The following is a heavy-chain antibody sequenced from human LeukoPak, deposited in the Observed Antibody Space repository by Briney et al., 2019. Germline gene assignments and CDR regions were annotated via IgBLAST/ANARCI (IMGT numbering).Heavy chain of an antibody. CDR2: ISAYNGNT. V-gene: IGHV1-18*01. D-gene: IGHD6-6*01. Sequence: ASVKVSCKASGYTFTSYGISWVRQAPGQGLEWMGWISAYNGNTNYAQKLQGRVTMTTDTSTSTAYMELRSLRSDDTAVYYCARDVRYSSSSGIFDYWGQGTLVTVSS. J-gene: IGHJ4*02. CDR1: GYTFTSYG. CDR3: ARDVRYSSSSGIFDY.